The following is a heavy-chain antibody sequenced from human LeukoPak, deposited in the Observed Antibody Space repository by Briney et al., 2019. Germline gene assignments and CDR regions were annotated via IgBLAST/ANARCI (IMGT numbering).Heavy chain of an antibody. V-gene: IGHV4-59*01. CDR2: VFHTGST. D-gene: IGHD6-19*01. CDR1: GASMRTYY. CDR3: VREGQMAGAWYVFYV. Sequence: ASETLSLTCIVSGASMRTYYWSWIRQPPGKGLEWIGYVFHTGSTYYNPSLKGRVTMSLDTSRNQVSLKLTSVTAADTAFYYCVREGQMAGAWYVFYVWGQGTMVTVSS. J-gene: IGHJ3*01.